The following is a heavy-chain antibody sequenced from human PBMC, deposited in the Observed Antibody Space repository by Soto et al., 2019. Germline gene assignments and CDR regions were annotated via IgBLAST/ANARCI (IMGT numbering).Heavy chain of an antibody. CDR3: ARDKVGVRGTVGVCGMDV. D-gene: IGHD2-8*02. CDR2: INPSGGST. J-gene: IGHJ6*02. Sequence: ASVKVSCKASGYTFTSYYMHWVRQAPGQGLEWKGKINPSGGSTSYAQKFQGRVTMTRDTSTSTVYMELSSLRSEDTAVFYCARDKVGVRGTVGVCGMDVWGQGTTVTVSS. CDR1: GYTFTSYY. V-gene: IGHV1-46*03.